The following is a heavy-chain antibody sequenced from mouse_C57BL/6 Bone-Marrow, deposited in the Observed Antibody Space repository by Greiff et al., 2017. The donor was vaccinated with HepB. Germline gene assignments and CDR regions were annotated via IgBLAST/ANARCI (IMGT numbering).Heavy chain of an antibody. D-gene: IGHD2-4*01. CDR2: IDPSDSYT. V-gene: IGHV1-69*01. CDR1: GYTFTSYW. CDR3: ARSCTSTMITTNWYFDV. Sequence: QVQLQQSGAELVMPGASVKLSCKASGYTFTSYWMHWVKQRPGQGLEWIGEIDPSDSYTNYNQKFKGKSTLTVDKSSSTAYMQLSSLTSEDSAVYYCARSCTSTMITTNWYFDVWGTGTTVTVSS. J-gene: IGHJ1*03.